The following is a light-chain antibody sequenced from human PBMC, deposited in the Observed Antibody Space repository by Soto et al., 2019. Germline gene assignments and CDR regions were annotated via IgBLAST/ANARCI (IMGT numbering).Light chain of an antibody. CDR2: DAS. J-gene: IGKJ4*01. CDR3: QQSRNWPLT. Sequence: EIVLTQSPGTLSLSPGERATLSCRASQSVSSSYLAWYQQKPGQAPRLLIYDASNRATGIPLRFSGSGSGTDFTLTISSLEPEDFAVYYCQQSRNWPLTFGGGTKVEIK. V-gene: IGKV3D-20*02. CDR1: QSVSSSY.